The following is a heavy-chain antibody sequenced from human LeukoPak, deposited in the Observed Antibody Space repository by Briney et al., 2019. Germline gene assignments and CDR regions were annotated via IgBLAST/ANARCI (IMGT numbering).Heavy chain of an antibody. V-gene: IGHV4-30-2*01. D-gene: IGHD3-22*01. CDR2: IYHSGST. Sequence: PSETLSLTCAVSGGSISSGGYSWSWIRQPPGKGLEWIGYIYHSGSTYYNPSLKSRVTISVDTSKNHFSLKLSSVTAADTAVYYCASRISDSSGYFDYWGQGTLVPVSS. CDR3: ASRISDSSGYFDY. CDR1: GGSISSGGYS. J-gene: IGHJ4*02.